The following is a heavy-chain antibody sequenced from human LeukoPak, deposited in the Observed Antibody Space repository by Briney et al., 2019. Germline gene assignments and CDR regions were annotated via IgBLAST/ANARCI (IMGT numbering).Heavy chain of an antibody. J-gene: IGHJ4*02. D-gene: IGHD6-6*01. CDR2: TSRDSRDT. V-gene: IGHV3-11*03. CDR1: GFTFSDHY. CDR3: ARTARLLDY. Sequence: GGSLRLSCAASGFTFSDHYMNWLRQAPGKGLEWVSYTSRDSRDTNYVDSVKGRFTISRDNARNSLYLQMNSLRAEDTAVYYCARTARLLDYWGQGTLVTVPS.